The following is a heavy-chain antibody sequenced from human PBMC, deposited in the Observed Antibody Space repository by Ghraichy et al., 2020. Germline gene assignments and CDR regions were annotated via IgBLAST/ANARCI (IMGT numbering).Heavy chain of an antibody. D-gene: IGHD1-7*01. CDR3: ARVSKMELLYDSFDT. V-gene: IGHV4-30-4*01. CDR1: GGSISSGDYY. J-gene: IGHJ3*02. CDR2: IYYSGST. Sequence: SETLSLTCTVSGGSISSGDYYWSWIRQPPGKGLEWIGYIYYSGSTYYNPSLKSRVTISVDTSKNQFSLRLSSVTAADTAVYFWARVSKMELLYDSFDTWGQGTMVSVSS.